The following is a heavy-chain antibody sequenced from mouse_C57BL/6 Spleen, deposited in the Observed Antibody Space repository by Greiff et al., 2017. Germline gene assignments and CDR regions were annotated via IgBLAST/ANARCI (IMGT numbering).Heavy chain of an antibody. CDR3: ARYGNYPLFDY. CDR1: GYAFSSSW. D-gene: IGHD2-1*01. CDR2: IYPGDGDT. Sequence: VKLQESGPELVKPGASVKISCKASGYAFSSSWMNWVKQRPGKGLEWIGRIYPGDGDTNYNGKFKGKATLTADKSSSTAYMQLSSLTSEDSAVYFCARYGNYPLFDYWGQGTTLTVSS. V-gene: IGHV1-82*01. J-gene: IGHJ2*01.